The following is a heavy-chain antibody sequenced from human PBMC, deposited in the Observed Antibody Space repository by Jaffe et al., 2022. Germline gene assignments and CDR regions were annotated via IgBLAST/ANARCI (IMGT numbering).Heavy chain of an antibody. CDR2: IRYDGINI. Sequence: QVQLVESGGGVVQPGGSLRLSCAASGFTFSTYGMHWVRQAPGKGLEWVTFIRYDGINIYYADSVKGRFTISRDNSKNTLYLQMNSLRAEDTAVYYCAKGISTDWYDGSFDYWGQGTLVTVSS. J-gene: IGHJ4*02. CDR3: AKGISTDWYDGSFDY. D-gene: IGHD6-19*01. V-gene: IGHV3-30*02. CDR1: GFTFSTYG.